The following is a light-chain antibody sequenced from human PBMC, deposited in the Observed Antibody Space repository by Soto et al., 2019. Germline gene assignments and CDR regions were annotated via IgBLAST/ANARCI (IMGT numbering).Light chain of an antibody. CDR3: QQRRNSPT. CDR2: DAS. J-gene: IGKJ4*01. CDR1: QSVGTF. V-gene: IGKV3-11*01. Sequence: EIVLTQSPVTLSLSPGERATLSCRASQSVGTFLAWYQQKPGQAPRLLIYDASNRATGIPARFSGSGSGTDFTLTISSLEPEDFAVYYCQQRRNSPTFGGGTKVEIK.